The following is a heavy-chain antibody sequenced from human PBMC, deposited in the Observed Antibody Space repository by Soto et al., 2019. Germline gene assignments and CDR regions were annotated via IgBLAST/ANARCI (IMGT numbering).Heavy chain of an antibody. CDR1: GGTFDHAA. V-gene: IGHV1-69*01. CDR3: ARQIFAADY. Sequence: VQLEQSGVEVKKPGSSVKVSCEAPGGTFDHAAITWVRQAPGQGLEWMGGINPMFNSTHYAKKFQGRVTITADAATSTAFMELRRLRSDDTAVYYCARQIFAADYWGQGTLLIVSS. D-gene: IGHD3-9*01. J-gene: IGHJ4*02. CDR2: INPMFNST.